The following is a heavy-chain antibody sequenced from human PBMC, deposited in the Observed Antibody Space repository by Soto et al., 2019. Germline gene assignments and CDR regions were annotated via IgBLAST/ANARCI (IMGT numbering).Heavy chain of an antibody. CDR3: ARDVSGWSKPRYYFDY. D-gene: IGHD6-19*01. Sequence: ASVKVSCKASGYTFTGYYMHWVRQAPGQGLEWMGWINPNSGGTNYAQKFQGRVTMTRDTSISTAYMELSRLRSDDTAVYYRARDVSGWSKPRYYFDYWGQGTLVTVSS. CDR2: INPNSGGT. J-gene: IGHJ4*02. CDR1: GYTFTGYY. V-gene: IGHV1-2*02.